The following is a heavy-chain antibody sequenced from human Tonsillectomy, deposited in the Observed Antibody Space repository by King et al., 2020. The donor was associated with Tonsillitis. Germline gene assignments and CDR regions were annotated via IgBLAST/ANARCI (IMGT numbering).Heavy chain of an antibody. Sequence: VQLVESGGGVVPPGRSLRLSCAASGFTFSRCGMHWVRQAPGKGLEWVAVISYDASNKYYADSVKGRFTISRDNSKNTLHLQLNSLRAADTAIYYCTRGHKSSDYDILTGYYTFDYWGQGTLVPVSS. CDR3: TRGHKSSDYDILTGYYTFDY. CDR2: ISYDASNK. CDR1: GFTFSRCG. J-gene: IGHJ4*02. V-gene: IGHV3-33*05. D-gene: IGHD3-9*01.